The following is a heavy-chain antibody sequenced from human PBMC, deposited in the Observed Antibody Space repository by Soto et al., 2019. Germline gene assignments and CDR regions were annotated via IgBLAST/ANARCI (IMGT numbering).Heavy chain of an antibody. V-gene: IGHV3-53*04. J-gene: IGHJ5*02. Sequence: EVQLVESGGGLVQPGGSLRLSCAASGFTVSSNYMSWVRQAPGKGLEWVSVIYSGGSTYYADSVKGRFTISRHNSKNTLYLQMSSLRAEDTEVYYCARSGDTARGTWGQGTLVNVSS. D-gene: IGHD5-18*01. CDR3: ARSGDTARGT. CDR1: GFTVSSNY. CDR2: IYSGGST.